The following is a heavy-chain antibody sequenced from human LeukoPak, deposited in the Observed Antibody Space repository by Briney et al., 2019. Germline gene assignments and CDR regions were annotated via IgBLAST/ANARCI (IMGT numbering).Heavy chain of an antibody. Sequence: SETLSLTCTVSGYSISSGYYWGWIRQPPGKGLEWIGSIYHSGSTYYNPSLKSRVTISVDTSKNQFSLKLSSVTAADTAVYYCARAAGYSSSWYSRYYFDYWGQGTLVTVSS. D-gene: IGHD6-13*01. CDR1: GYSISSGYY. CDR3: ARAAGYSSSWYSRYYFDY. CDR2: IYHSGST. J-gene: IGHJ4*02. V-gene: IGHV4-38-2*02.